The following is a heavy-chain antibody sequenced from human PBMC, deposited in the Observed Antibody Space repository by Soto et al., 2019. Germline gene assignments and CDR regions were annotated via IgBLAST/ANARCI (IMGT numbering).Heavy chain of an antibody. J-gene: IGHJ4*02. D-gene: IGHD6-19*01. CDR1: GDSVSSTSAA. CDR2: TYYRSKWYS. CDR3: ARGSYYSGWV. Sequence: SQTLSLTCAISGDSVSSTSAAWSWIRQSPARGLEWLGRTYYRSKWYSDYAVSVKSRITINPDTSKNQFSLQLNSVTPEDTAVYYCARGSYYSGWVWGQGTLVTVSS. V-gene: IGHV6-1*01.